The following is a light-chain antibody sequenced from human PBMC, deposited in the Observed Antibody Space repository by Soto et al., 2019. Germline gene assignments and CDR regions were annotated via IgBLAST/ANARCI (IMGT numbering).Light chain of an antibody. V-gene: IGLV2-14*01. CDR3: SSYTSSSTLYV. CDR2: EVS. J-gene: IGLJ1*01. Sequence: QSALTQPASVSGSPGQSITISCTGTSSDVGVYNYVSWYQQHPGKAPKLMIYEVSNRPSGVSNRVSGSKSGNTASLTISGLQAEDEADYYCSSYTSSSTLYVFGTGTKLTVL. CDR1: SSDVGVYNY.